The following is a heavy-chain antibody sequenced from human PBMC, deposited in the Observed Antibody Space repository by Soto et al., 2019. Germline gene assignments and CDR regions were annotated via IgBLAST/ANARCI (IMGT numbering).Heavy chain of an antibody. D-gene: IGHD3-22*01. CDR2: ISYDGSNK. J-gene: IGHJ6*02. CDR3: AKDLRRVSAFFSSGYYGMDV. V-gene: IGHV3-30*18. CDR1: GFTFRSYG. Sequence: GGSLRLSCAASGFTFRSYGMHWVRQAPGKGLELVAVISYDGSNKYYADSVKGRFTISRDNSKKTLYLQMNSLRAEDTAVYYCAKDLRRVSAFFSSGYYGMDVWGQGTTVTVSS.